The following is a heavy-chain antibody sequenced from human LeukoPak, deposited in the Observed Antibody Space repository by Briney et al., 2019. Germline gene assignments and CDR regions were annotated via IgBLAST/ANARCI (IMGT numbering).Heavy chain of an antibody. V-gene: IGHV1-8*01. CDR2: MNPNSGNT. J-gene: IGHJ4*02. CDR3: ALDFDWLSTDDY. Sequence: GASVKVSCKASGYTFTSYDINWVRQATGQGLEWMGWMNPNSGNTGYAQKFQGRVTMTRNTSISTAYMELSSLRSEDTAVCYCALDFDWLSTDDYWGQGTLVTVSS. CDR1: GYTFTSYD. D-gene: IGHD3-9*01.